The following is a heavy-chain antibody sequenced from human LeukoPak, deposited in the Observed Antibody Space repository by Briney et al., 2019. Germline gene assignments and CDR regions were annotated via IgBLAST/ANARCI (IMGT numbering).Heavy chain of an antibody. Sequence: SETLSLTCTVSGGSISSYYWSWLRQPPGKGLEWIAYISDIGSINYNPSLKSRVTISLDTSKNQFSLKLSSVTAADTAVYYCAKGYGDYESNWFDPWGQGTLVTVSS. CDR2: ISDIGSI. D-gene: IGHD4-17*01. J-gene: IGHJ5*02. CDR1: GGSISSYY. V-gene: IGHV4-59*12. CDR3: AKGYGDYESNWFDP.